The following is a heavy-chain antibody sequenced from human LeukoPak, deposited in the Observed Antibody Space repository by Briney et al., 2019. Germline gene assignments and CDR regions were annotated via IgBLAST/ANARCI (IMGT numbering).Heavy chain of an antibody. J-gene: IGHJ3*02. CDR1: GYTFTGYY. CDR3: ARGLTFDFWSDDAFDI. CDR2: INPNSGGT. Sequence: ASVKVSCKASGYTFTGYYMHWVRQAPGQGLEWMGWINPNSGGTNYAQKFQGRVTMTRDTSISTAYMELSSLRSEDTAVYYCARGLTFDFWSDDAFDIWGQGTMVTVSS. D-gene: IGHD3-3*01. V-gene: IGHV1-2*02.